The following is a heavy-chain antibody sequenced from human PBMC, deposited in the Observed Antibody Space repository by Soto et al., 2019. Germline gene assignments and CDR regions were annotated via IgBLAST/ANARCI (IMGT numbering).Heavy chain of an antibody. CDR1: GYSFTSYW. CDR3: ARLFGVVITPRSGMDV. Sequence: PGESLKISCKGSGYSFTSYWIGWVRQMPGKGLEWMGIIYPGDSDTRYSPSFQGQVTISADKSISTAYLQWSSLKASDTAMYYCARLFGVVITPRSGMDVWGQGTTVTVSS. J-gene: IGHJ6*02. D-gene: IGHD3-3*01. CDR2: IYPGDSDT. V-gene: IGHV5-51*01.